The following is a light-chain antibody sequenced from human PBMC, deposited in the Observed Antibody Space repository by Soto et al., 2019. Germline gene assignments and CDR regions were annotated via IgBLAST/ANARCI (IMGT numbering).Light chain of an antibody. J-gene: IGLJ2*01. CDR1: RSDIGRYNL. V-gene: IGLV2-23*01. Sequence: SVLTPPASVSGSPGHSISISCTGRRSDIGRYNLVSWYQHHPGKAPKLIIYEATKRPSGVSDRISGSKSGNTASLTISGLQAEDEADYYCSSYAGTSTFVLFGGGTKVTVL. CDR3: SSYAGTSTFVL. CDR2: EAT.